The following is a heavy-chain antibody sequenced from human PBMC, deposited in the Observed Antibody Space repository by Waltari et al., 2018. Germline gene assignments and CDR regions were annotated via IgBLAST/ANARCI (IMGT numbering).Heavy chain of an antibody. J-gene: IGHJ3*02. CDR1: GFTFDDYA. V-gene: IGHV3-9*01. CDR3: AKDIKGFWSGQGAFDI. Sequence: EVQLVESGGGLVQPGRSLRLSCAASGFTFDDYAMHWVRQAPGKGLEWVSGISWNSGSIGYADYVKGRFTIARDNAKNSLYLQMNSLRAEDTALYYCAKDIKGFWSGQGAFDIWGQGTMVTVSS. D-gene: IGHD3-3*01. CDR2: ISWNSGSI.